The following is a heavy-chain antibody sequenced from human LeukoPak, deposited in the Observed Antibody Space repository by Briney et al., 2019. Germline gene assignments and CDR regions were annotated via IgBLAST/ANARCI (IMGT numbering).Heavy chain of an antibody. V-gene: IGHV3-23*01. J-gene: IGHJ4*02. CDR2: ISGSGDST. CDR3: AREISGDSNFDS. D-gene: IGHD3-10*01. Sequence: GGSLRLSCAASGFTFSSYAMSWVRQAPGRGPEWVSAISGSGDSTYFADSVRGRFTISRDNTKSTLYLQMNSLRVEDTAVYYCAREISGDSNFDSWGQGTLATVSS. CDR1: GFTFSSYA.